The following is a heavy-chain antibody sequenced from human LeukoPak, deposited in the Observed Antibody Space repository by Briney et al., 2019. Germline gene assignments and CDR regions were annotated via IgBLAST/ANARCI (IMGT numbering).Heavy chain of an antibody. CDR1: GGSISSSSYY. Sequence: SETLSLTCTVSGGSISSSSYYWGWIRQPPGKGLEWIGSIYYSGSTYYNPSLKSRVTISVDTSKNQFSLKLSSVTAADTAVYYCARHPDYYYYYMDVWGKGTTVTVSS. J-gene: IGHJ6*03. CDR3: ARHPDYYYYYMDV. V-gene: IGHV4-39*01. CDR2: IYYSGST.